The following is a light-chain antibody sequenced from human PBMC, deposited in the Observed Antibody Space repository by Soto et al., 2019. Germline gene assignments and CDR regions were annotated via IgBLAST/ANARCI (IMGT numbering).Light chain of an antibody. Sequence: QSALTQPASVSGSPGQSVTISCAGTMRDVGAYNLVSWYQQHPGRAPQLIIYEVRNRPSGISFRFSGSKSGNTASLTISGLQAEDEADYYCSSYTSKSSLIFGGGTQLTVL. CDR2: EVR. CDR1: MRDVGAYNL. J-gene: IGLJ2*01. V-gene: IGLV2-14*01. CDR3: SSYTSKSSLI.